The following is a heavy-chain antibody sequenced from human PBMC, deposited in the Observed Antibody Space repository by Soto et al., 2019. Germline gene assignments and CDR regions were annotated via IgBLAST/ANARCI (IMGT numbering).Heavy chain of an antibody. D-gene: IGHD3-9*01. CDR3: ARTLRRYFDWFSPYHGMDV. V-gene: IGHV4-59*01. J-gene: IGHJ6*02. CDR2: IYYSGST. CDR1: GGSISSYY. Sequence: LSLTCTVSGGSISSYYWSWIRQPPGKGLEWIGYIYYSGSTNYNPSLKSRVTISVDTSKNQFSLKLSSVTAADTAVYYCARTLRRYFDWFSPYHGMDVWGQGTTVTVSS.